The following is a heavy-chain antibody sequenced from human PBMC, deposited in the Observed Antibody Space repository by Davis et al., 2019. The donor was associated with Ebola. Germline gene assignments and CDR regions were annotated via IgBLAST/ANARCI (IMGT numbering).Heavy chain of an antibody. V-gene: IGHV3-33*08. CDR1: GFTFSSYG. CDR3: AGQPYGSDRYPWD. J-gene: IGHJ4*02. Sequence: GESLKISCAASGFTFSSYGMHWVRQAPGKGLEWVAVIWYDGSHKYYADSVKGRFTISRDNSKNTLYLQMNSLRADDTAVYYCAGQPYGSDRYPWDWGQGTLVTVSS. D-gene: IGHD3-10*01. CDR2: IWYDGSHK.